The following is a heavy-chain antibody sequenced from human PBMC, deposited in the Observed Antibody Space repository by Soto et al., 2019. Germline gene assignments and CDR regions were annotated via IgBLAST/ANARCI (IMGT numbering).Heavy chain of an antibody. CDR3: TTGPKPYYYGMDV. CDR1: GFTFSNTW. CDR2: MKSNSDDGTT. J-gene: IGHJ6*02. V-gene: IGHV3-15*07. Sequence: EVQLVESGGGLVKPGGSLSLSCAASGFTFSNTWMNWVRQAPGKGLEWVGRMKSNSDDGTTDYAPPVKGRFTISRDDSKNTLFLQMNSLKTEDTAVYFCTTGPKPYYYGMDVWGQGTTVTVSS.